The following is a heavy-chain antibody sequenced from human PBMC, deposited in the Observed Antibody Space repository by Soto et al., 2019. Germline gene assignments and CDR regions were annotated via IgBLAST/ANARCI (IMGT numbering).Heavy chain of an antibody. Sequence: PSETLSLTCAVYGGSFSGYYWSWIRQPPGKGLEWIGEINHSGSTNYNPSLKSRVTIAVDTSKNKFSLKLSSVTAADTAVYYCARGSVRFLEWLSNWFDPWGQGTLVTVSS. CDR1: GGSFSGYY. V-gene: IGHV4-34*01. CDR2: INHSGST. D-gene: IGHD3-3*01. CDR3: ARGSVRFLEWLSNWFDP. J-gene: IGHJ5*02.